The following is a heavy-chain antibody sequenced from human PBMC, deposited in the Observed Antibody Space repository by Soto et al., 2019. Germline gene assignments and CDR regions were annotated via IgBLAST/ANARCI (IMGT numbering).Heavy chain of an antibody. CDR2: ISWNSGSI. J-gene: IGHJ5*02. V-gene: IGHV3-9*01. D-gene: IGHD2-15*01. CDR1: GFTFDDYA. CDR3: SKSIRLSYCLFDP. Sequence: GGSLRLSCAASGFTFDDYAMHWVRQAPGKGLEWVSGISWNSGSIGYADSVKGRFTISRDNAKNSLYLQMNSLRAEDTALYYSSKSIRLSYCLFDPRGQGSPVTGSS.